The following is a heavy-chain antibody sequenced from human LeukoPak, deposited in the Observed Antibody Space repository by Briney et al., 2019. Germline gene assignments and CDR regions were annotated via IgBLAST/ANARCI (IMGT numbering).Heavy chain of an antibody. V-gene: IGHV3-53*01. CDR1: GFTVSSNY. J-gene: IGHJ6*02. CDR3: ARTQQWLVREHYYYGMDV. CDR2: IYSGGST. D-gene: IGHD6-19*01. Sequence: GGSLRLSCAASGFTVSSNYMSWVRQAPGKGLEWVSVIYSGGSTYYADSVKGRFTISRDNSKNTLYLQMNSLRAEDTAVYYCARTQQWLVREHYYYGMDVWGQGTTVTVSS.